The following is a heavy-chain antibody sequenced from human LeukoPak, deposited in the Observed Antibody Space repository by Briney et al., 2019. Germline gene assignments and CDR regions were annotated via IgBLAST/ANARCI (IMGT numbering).Heavy chain of an antibody. CDR2: ISAYNGNT. V-gene: IGHV1-18*01. CDR3: ARDRASYYDFWSGYMYYFDY. J-gene: IGHJ4*02. Sequence: GASVKVSCKASGYTFTSYGISWVRQATGQGLEWMGWISAYNGNTNYAQKLQGRVTMTTDTSTSTAYMELRSLRSDDTAVYHCARDRASYYDFWSGYMYYFDYWGQGTLVTVSS. CDR1: GYTFTSYG. D-gene: IGHD3-3*01.